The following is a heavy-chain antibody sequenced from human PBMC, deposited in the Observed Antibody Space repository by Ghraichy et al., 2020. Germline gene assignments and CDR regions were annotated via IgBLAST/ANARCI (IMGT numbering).Heavy chain of an antibody. D-gene: IGHD4-23*01. CDR2: IYYSGST. Sequence: SETLSLTCTVSGGSISSYYWSWIRQPPGKGLEWIGYIYYSGSTNYNPSLKSRVTISVDTSKNQFSLKLSSVTAADTAVYYCARVGGGNVVGYYFDYWGQGTLVTVSS. CDR3: ARVGGGNVVGYYFDY. V-gene: IGHV4-59*01. J-gene: IGHJ4*02. CDR1: GGSISSYY.